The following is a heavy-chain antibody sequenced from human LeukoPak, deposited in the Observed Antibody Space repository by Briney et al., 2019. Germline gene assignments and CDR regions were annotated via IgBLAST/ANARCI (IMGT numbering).Heavy chain of an antibody. D-gene: IGHD3-22*01. CDR1: GYTFTNIG. J-gene: IGHJ4*02. CDR3: ARDIRAQSSSGLLDY. CDR2: ISGTNGNT. Sequence: ASVNVSCRASGYTFTNIGIGWVRQAAGQGLEWMGWISGTNGNTNYAQKFQGRITMATDTSTSTVYMELRSLRSGDTAFYYCARDIRAQSSSGLLDYWGQGTLVTVSS. V-gene: IGHV1-18*01.